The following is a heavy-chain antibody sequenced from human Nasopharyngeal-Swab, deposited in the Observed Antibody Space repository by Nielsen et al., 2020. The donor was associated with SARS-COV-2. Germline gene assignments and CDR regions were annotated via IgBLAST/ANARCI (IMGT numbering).Heavy chain of an antibody. CDR3: ARRSQYYYDSGVHLDY. V-gene: IGHV5-51*01. J-gene: IGHJ4*02. Sequence: GESLKISCKGSGYSFTSYWIGWVRQMPGKGLEWMGIIDPGDSDARFSPSFQGQVTISVDKSISTAYLQWSSLKASDTAIYYCARRSQYYYDSGVHLDYWGQGTLVTVSS. CDR2: IDPGDSDA. D-gene: IGHD3-22*01. CDR1: GYSFTSYW.